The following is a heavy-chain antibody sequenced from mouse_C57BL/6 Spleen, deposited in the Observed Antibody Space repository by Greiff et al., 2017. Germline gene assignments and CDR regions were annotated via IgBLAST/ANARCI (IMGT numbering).Heavy chain of an antibody. CDR1: GFTFSDYY. D-gene: IGHD2-1*01. Sequence: EVQLVESGGGLVQPGGSLKLSCAASGFTFSDYYMYWVRQTPEKRLEWVAYISNGGGSTYYPDNVKGRFTITRDNAKNTLYLQMSRLKSEDTAIYYCAGYYCAMDYWGQGTSVTVSA. V-gene: IGHV5-12*01. CDR2: ISNGGGST. J-gene: IGHJ4*01. CDR3: AGYYCAMDY.